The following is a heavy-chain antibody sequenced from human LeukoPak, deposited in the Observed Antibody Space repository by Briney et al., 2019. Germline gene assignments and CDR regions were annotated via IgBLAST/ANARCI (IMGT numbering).Heavy chain of an antibody. CDR3: GNSGSYDYFDY. V-gene: IGHV4-39*01. CDR2: IYYSGST. D-gene: IGHD1-26*01. J-gene: IGHJ4*02. Sequence: PSETLSLTCTVSGGSISSSSYYWVWLRQPPGKGREWIGSIYYSGSTYYNPSLKSRVTISVDTSKNQFSLKLSSVAAADTAVYYWGNSGSYDYFDYWGQGTLVTVSS. CDR1: GGSISSSSYY.